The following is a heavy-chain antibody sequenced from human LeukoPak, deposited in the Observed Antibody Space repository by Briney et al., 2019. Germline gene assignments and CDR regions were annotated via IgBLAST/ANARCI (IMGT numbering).Heavy chain of an antibody. J-gene: IGHJ4*02. CDR1: GFTFSDAW. V-gene: IGHV3-11*04. D-gene: IGHD4-17*01. CDR3: ARDSDDYGDYVPFDY. CDR2: ISSSSSTI. Sequence: PGGSLRLSCAASGFTFSDAWMSWARQAPGKGLEWVSYISSSSSTIYYADSVKGRFTISRDNAKNSLYLQMNSLRAEDTAVYYCARDSDDYGDYVPFDYWGQGTLVTVSS.